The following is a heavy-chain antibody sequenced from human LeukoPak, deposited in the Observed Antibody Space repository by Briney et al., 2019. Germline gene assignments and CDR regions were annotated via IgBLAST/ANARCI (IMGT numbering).Heavy chain of an antibody. J-gene: IGHJ4*02. CDR1: DYSISRGYGYY. CDR2: IYHSGIT. CDR3: ATLVSTRYYFDY. V-gene: IGHV4-38-2*02. Sequence: PSETLSLTCTVSDYSISRGYGYYWGWIRQPPGKGLEWIGNIYHSGITYYNHFNSSLKSRVTISIDTSKNQFSLRLTSVTAADTAVYFCATLVSTRYYFDYWGQGTLVTVSS. D-gene: IGHD5/OR15-5a*01.